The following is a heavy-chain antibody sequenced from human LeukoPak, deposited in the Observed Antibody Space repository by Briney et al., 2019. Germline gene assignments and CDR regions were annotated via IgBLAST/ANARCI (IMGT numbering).Heavy chain of an antibody. CDR1: QHTFTAYY. CDR3: ARDRPLDADDYYGFYYFDY. CDR2: SNPNSGAT. V-gene: IGHV1-2*02. Sequence: APVKASYSASQHTFTAYYMHRYRQAPRHRPEGVGWSNPNSGATNYAQKFQGRITMTRDTSISTAYMDLSRLRSDDTAVYYCARDRPLDADDYYGFYYFDYWGQGTLVTVSS. D-gene: IGHD3-10*01. J-gene: IGHJ4*02.